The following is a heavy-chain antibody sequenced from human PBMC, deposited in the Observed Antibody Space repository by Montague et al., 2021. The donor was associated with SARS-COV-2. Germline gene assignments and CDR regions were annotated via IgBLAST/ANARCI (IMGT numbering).Heavy chain of an antibody. V-gene: IGHV2-70*01. J-gene: IGHJ6*02. CDR2: IDWDDDK. CDR3: ARIREGPYGSGPDYYYYYGMDV. Sequence: ALVKPTQTLTLTCTFSGFSLSTSGMCVSWIRQPPGKALEWLALIDWDDDKYYSTSLKTRLTISKDTSKSQVVLTMTNMDPVDTATYYCARIREGPYGSGPDYYYYYGMDVWGQGTTVTVSS. CDR1: GFSLSTSGMC. D-gene: IGHD3-10*01.